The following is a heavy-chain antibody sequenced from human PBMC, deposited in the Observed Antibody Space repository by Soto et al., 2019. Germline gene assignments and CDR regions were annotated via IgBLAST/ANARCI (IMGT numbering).Heavy chain of an antibody. D-gene: IGHD3-22*01. CDR1: GFTFSSYA. V-gene: IGHV3-30-3*01. CDR2: ISYDGSNK. Sequence: LRLSCAASGFTFSSYAMHWVRQAPVKGLEWVAVISYDGSNKYYADSVKGRFTISRDNSKNTLYLQMNSLRAEDTAVYYCAKDPRYYDSSGYYDYWGQGTLVTVSS. J-gene: IGHJ4*02. CDR3: AKDPRYYDSSGYYDY.